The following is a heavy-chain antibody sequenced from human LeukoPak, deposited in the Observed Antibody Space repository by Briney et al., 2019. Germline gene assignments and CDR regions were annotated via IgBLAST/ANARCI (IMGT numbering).Heavy chain of an antibody. CDR3: ASRVGATGSIDY. V-gene: IGHV1-8*01. CDR2: MNPNSGNT. Sequence: VASVKVSCKASGYTFTSYDINWVRQATGQGLEWMGWMNPNSGNTGHAQKFQGRVTMTRNTSISTAYMELSSLRSEDTAVYYCASRVGATGSIDYWGQGTLVTVSS. CDR1: GYTFTSYD. J-gene: IGHJ4*02. D-gene: IGHD1-26*01.